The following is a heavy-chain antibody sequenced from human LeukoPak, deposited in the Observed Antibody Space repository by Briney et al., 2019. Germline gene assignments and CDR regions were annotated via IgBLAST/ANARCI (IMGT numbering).Heavy chain of an antibody. D-gene: IGHD6-13*01. CDR2: INHSGST. CDR1: GGSFSGYY. V-gene: IGHV4-34*01. Sequence: PSETLSLTCAVYGGSFSGYYWSWIRQPPGKGLEWIGEINHSGSTNYNPSLKSRVTISVDTAKNQFSLKLSSVTAADTAVYYCARRRSIAAAGYYYYYYMDVWGKGTTVTISS. CDR3: ARRRSIAAAGYYYYYYMDV. J-gene: IGHJ6*03.